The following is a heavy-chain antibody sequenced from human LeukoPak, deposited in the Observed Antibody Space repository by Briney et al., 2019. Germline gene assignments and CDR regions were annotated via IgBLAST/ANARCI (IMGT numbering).Heavy chain of an antibody. J-gene: IGHJ5*02. CDR2: INHSGST. V-gene: IGHV4-39*01. D-gene: IGHD3-3*01. Sequence: PSETLSLTCTVSGGSISSSSYYWGWIRQPPGKGLEWIGEINHSGSTNYNPSLKSRVTISVDTSKNQFSLKLSSVTAADTAVYYCARHQYYDFWSGLNWFDPWGQGTLVTVSS. CDR1: GGSISSSSYY. CDR3: ARHQYYDFWSGLNWFDP.